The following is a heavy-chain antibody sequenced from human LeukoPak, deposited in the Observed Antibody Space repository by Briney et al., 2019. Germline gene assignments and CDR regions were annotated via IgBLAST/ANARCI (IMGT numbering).Heavy chain of an antibody. V-gene: IGHV3-15*01. CDR3: TTDVTIVGATVVEY. CDR1: GFTFSSYS. D-gene: IGHD1-26*01. CDR2: IKSKTDGGTT. Sequence: PGGSLRLSCAASGFTFSSYSMNWVRQAPGKGLEWVGRIKSKTDGGTTDYAAPVKGRFTISRDDSKNTLYLQMNSLKTEDTAVYYCTTDVTIVGATVVEYWGQGTLVTVSS. J-gene: IGHJ4*02.